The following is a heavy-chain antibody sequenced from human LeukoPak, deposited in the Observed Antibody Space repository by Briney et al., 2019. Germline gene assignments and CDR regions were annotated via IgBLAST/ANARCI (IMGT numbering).Heavy chain of an antibody. Sequence: SVKVSCKASGGTFSNYAISWVRQAPGQGLEWMGGITPIFATPSYAQKFQGRVTITADESTSTAYMELSGLRSEDTAVYYCARDTVPYSYGPSFDYWGQGTLVTVSS. D-gene: IGHD5-18*01. V-gene: IGHV1-69*13. CDR3: ARDTVPYSYGPSFDY. CDR2: ITPIFATP. J-gene: IGHJ4*02. CDR1: GGTFSNYA.